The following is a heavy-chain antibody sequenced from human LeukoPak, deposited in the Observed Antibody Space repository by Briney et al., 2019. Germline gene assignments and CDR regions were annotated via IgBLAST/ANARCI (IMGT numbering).Heavy chain of an antibody. CDR3: ASFDFWSGSNNFDI. V-gene: IGHV4-34*01. CDR2: INHSGST. J-gene: IGHJ3*02. CDR1: GGSFSGYY. Sequence: SETLSLTCAVYGGSFSGYYWSWIRQPPGKGLEWIGEINHSGSTNYNPSLKSRVTISVDTSKNQFSLKLSSVTAADTAVSYCASFDFWSGSNNFDIWGQGTMVTVSS. D-gene: IGHD3-3*01.